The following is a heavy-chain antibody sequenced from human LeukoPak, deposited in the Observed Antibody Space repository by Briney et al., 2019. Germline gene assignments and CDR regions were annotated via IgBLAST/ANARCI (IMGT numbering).Heavy chain of an antibody. Sequence: PGGSLRLSCAASGFTFSSYWMSWVRQAPGKGLEWVANIKQDGSEKYYVDSVKGRFTISRDNAKNSLYLQMNSLRAEDTAVYYCARVSYNWNDVVWFDPWGQGTLVTVSS. V-gene: IGHV3-7*04. CDR2: IKQDGSEK. CDR1: GFTFSSYW. J-gene: IGHJ5*02. CDR3: ARVSYNWNDVVWFDP. D-gene: IGHD1-20*01.